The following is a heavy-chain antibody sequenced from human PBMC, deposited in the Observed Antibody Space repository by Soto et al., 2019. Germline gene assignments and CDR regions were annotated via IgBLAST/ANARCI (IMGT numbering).Heavy chain of an antibody. CDR1: CDSIGSGNKY. V-gene: IGHV4-30-4*02. J-gene: IGHJ6*02. Sequence: SLTCTVSCDSIGSGNKYLSWIRQAPGKGLEWIGYIFSSGTTYYNPSLKSRLTMSLDTSQNQFSLKLNSVTAADTAVYFCARVPSPFDFYYAMDVWGQGTTVTV. CDR2: IFSSGTT. CDR3: ARVPSPFDFYYAMDV. D-gene: IGHD3-16*01.